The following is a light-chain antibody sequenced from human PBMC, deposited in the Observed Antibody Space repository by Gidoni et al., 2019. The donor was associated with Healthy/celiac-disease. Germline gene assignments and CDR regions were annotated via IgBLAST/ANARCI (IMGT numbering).Light chain of an antibody. CDR3: QQLDQYGFT. CDR2: DAS. J-gene: IGKJ3*01. V-gene: IGKV1-9*01. Sequence: DIQLTQSPSFLSASVGDRVTITCRASQDIDSYLAWYQQKPGEAPKLLLYDASTLQSAVPSRFSGSGSGTDFTLTISSLQPEDSATYYCQQLDQYGFTFXPXTEVDIK. CDR1: QDIDSY.